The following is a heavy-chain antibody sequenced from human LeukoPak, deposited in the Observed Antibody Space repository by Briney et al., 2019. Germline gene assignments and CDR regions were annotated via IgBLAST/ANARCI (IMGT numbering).Heavy chain of an antibody. D-gene: IGHD2-2*01. CDR1: RFTFSRYA. CDR2: LNSGGST. Sequence: SGGCPRLSCAAFRFTFSRYAMSWVRQAPGKGLEWVSALNSGGSTDYADSVKGRFTISRDNSKNTLYLQMNSLRAENTAVYYCAKAPCSSTSCYFDYWGQGTMVTVSS. J-gene: IGHJ4*02. CDR3: AKAPCSSTSCYFDY. V-gene: IGHV3-23*01.